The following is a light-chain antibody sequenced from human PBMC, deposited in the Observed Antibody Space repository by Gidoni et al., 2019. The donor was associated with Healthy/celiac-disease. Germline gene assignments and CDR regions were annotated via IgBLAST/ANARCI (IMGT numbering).Light chain of an antibody. CDR2: GAS. V-gene: IGKV3-20*01. CDR3: QQYGSSPRT. Sequence: EIVLTQSPGTLSLSTGERATLSCRASQSVSSSYLAWYQQKPGQAPRLLLYGASSRATGFPDRFSGSGSGTDFTLTSSRLEREDFAVYYCQQYGSSPRTFXXXTKVEIK. J-gene: IGKJ1*01. CDR1: QSVSSSY.